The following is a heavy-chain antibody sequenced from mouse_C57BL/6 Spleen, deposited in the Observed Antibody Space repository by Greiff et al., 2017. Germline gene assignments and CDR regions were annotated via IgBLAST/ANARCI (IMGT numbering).Heavy chain of an antibody. CDR3: VRQGDPIYDGYPYAMDY. D-gene: IGHD2-3*01. J-gene: IGHJ4*01. V-gene: IGHV10-1*01. Sequence: EVQVVESGGGLVQPKGSLKLSCAASGFSFNTYAMNWVRQAPGKGLEWVARIRSKSNNYATYYADSVKDRFTISRDDSESMLYLQMNNLKTEDTAMYYCVRQGDPIYDGYPYAMDYWGQGTSVTVSS. CDR2: IRSKSNNYAT. CDR1: GFSFNTYA.